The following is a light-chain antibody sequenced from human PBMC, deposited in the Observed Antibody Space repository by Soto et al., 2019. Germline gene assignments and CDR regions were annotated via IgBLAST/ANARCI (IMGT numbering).Light chain of an antibody. CDR3: SSYTTSSTYV. Sequence: QSALTQPASVSGSPGQSITISCTGTSTDVGRYNYVSWYQQHPGKAPKLMIYDVANRPSGVSNRFSGSKSGITASLTISGLQAEDEADSYCSSYTTSSTYVFGTGTKLTVL. J-gene: IGLJ1*01. CDR2: DVA. CDR1: STDVGRYNY. V-gene: IGLV2-14*01.